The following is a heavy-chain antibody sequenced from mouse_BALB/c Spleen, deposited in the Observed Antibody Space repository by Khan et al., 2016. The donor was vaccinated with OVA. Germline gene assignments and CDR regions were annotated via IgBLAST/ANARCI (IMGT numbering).Heavy chain of an antibody. J-gene: IGHJ3*01. D-gene: IGHD2-1*01. Sequence: EVELVESEGGLVKPGGSLKLSCAASGFTFSTYAMSWVRQTPEKRLEWVATISSDGGYTYYPDSVKGRFTIYRDNAKNTLYLQMSSLRSEDTAMYNCARSPYGTCAYWGQGTLVTGSA. CDR3: ARSPYGTCAY. CDR1: GFTFSTYA. V-gene: IGHV5-9-3*01. CDR2: ISSDGGYT.